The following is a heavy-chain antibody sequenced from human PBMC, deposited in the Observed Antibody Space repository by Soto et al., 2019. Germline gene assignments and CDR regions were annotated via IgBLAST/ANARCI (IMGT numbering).Heavy chain of an antibody. CDR2: ISAYNGNT. CDR3: ARVLYDYIWGSYRPREKAFHI. J-gene: IGHJ3*02. CDR1: GYTFTSYG. Sequence: GASVKVSCKASGYTFTSYGISWVRQAPGQGLEWMGWISAYNGNTNYAQKLQGRVTMTTDTSTSTAYMELRSLRSDDTAVYYCARVLYDYIWGSYRPREKAFHIWGQVKMVT. D-gene: IGHD3-16*02. V-gene: IGHV1-18*01.